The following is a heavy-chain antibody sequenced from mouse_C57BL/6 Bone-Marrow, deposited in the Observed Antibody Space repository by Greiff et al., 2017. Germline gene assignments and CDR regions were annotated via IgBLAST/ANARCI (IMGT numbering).Heavy chain of an antibody. CDR3: AISCYRMHYAMDY. J-gene: IGHJ4*01. V-gene: IGHV1-85*01. CDR1: GYTFTRYD. Sequence: VQLQQSGPELVKPGASVKLSCKASGYTFTRYDINWVKQRHGQGLEWIGWIYPRDGSTKYNEKFKGKDTLTVEPSSCTAYMELHSLTSEDSAVYYCAISCYRMHYAMDYWGQGTSVTVSS. D-gene: IGHD2-12*01. CDR2: IYPRDGST.